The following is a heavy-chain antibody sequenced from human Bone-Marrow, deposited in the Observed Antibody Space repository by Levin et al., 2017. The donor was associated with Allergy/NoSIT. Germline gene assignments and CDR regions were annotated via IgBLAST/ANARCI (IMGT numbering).Heavy chain of an antibody. CDR2: IYWDDDK. D-gene: IGHD3-10*01. V-gene: IGHV2-5*02. J-gene: IGHJ4*02. Sequence: SGPTLVKPTQTLTLTCTFSGFSLSTSGVGVGWIRQPPGKALEWLALIYWDDDKRYSPSLKSRLTITKDTSKTQVVLTMTNMDPVDTATYYCAHRGTNYYGSRPFDYWGQGTLVTVSS. CDR1: GFSLSTSGVG. CDR3: AHRGTNYYGSRPFDY.